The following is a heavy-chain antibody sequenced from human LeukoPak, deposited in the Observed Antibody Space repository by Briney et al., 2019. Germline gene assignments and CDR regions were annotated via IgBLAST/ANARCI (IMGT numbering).Heavy chain of an antibody. J-gene: IGHJ4*02. CDR3: TTTTRGCYGVGDY. Sequence: RASETLSLTCTVSGGSISSSLYYWGWIRQAPGKGLEWIGSFYYSGSTYYNASLKSRVTISVDTSKSQFSLKLNSVTATDTAVYYCTTTTRGCYGVGDYWGQGTLVTVSS. V-gene: IGHV4-39*01. CDR1: GGSISSSLYY. CDR2: FYYSGST. D-gene: IGHD6-19*01.